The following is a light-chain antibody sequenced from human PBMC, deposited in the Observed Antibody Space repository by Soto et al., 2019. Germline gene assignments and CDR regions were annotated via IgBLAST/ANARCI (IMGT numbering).Light chain of an antibody. J-gene: IGKJ1*01. CDR1: QSVSNY. CDR3: QQYGGSPQT. Sequence: EIVLTQSPGTLSLSPGERTTLSCRASQSVSNYLAWYQQKPGQAPRLLIYGASSRATGIPDRFSGSGSGTEFTLTISRLEPEDFAVYYCQQYGGSPQTFGQGTKVDIK. V-gene: IGKV3-20*01. CDR2: GAS.